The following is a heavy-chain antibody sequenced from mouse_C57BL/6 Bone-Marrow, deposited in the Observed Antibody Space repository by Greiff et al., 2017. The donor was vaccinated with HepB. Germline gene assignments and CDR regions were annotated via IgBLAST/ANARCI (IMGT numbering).Heavy chain of an antibody. J-gene: IGHJ4*01. CDR2: IWSDGST. CDR3: ARHNSNYGYYYAMDY. D-gene: IGHD2-5*01. V-gene: IGHV2-6-1*01. CDR1: GFSLTSYG. Sequence: VMLVESGPGLVAPSQSLSITCTVSGFSLTSYGVHWVRQAPGKGLEWLVVIWSDGSTTYNSALKSRLSISKDNSKSQVFLKMNSLQTDDTAMYYCARHNSNYGYYYAMDYWGQGTSVTVSS.